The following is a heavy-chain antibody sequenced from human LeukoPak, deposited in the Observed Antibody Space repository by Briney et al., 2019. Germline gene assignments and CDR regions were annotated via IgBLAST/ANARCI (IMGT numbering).Heavy chain of an antibody. D-gene: IGHD4/OR15-4a*01. CDR2: ISAYNGNT. CDR3: ARRAKYYYYYYGMDV. CDR1: GYTFTSYG. Sequence: ASVKVSCTASGYTFTSYGISWVRQAPGQGLEWMGWISAYNGNTNYAQKLQGRVTMTTDTSTSTAYMELRSLRSDDTAVYYCARRAKYYYYYYGMDVWGQGTTVTVSS. V-gene: IGHV1-18*01. J-gene: IGHJ6*02.